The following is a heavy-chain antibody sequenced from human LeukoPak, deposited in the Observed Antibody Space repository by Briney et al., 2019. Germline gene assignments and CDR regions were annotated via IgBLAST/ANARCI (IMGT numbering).Heavy chain of an antibody. V-gene: IGHV3-23*01. CDR3: AKPPPRGPNSSSKRGAYYYYMVV. D-gene: IGHD6-13*01. CDR1: GFTFSSYA. Sequence: GGSLRLSCAASGFTFSSYAMSWVRQAPGKGLEWVSAISGSGGSTYYADSVKGRFTISRDNSKNTLYLQMNSLRAEDTAVYYCAKPPPRGPNSSSKRGAYYYYMVVWGKGTTVTVSS. J-gene: IGHJ6*03. CDR2: ISGSGGST.